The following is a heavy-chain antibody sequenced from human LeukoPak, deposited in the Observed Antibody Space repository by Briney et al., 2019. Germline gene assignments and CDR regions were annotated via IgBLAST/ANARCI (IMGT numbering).Heavy chain of an antibody. V-gene: IGHV3-7*01. CDR1: GFTFSGFW. D-gene: IGHD2-21*01. CDR3: ASLYLDSSLFDF. Sequence: PGGSLRLSCAAPGFTFSGFWMGWVRQAPGKGLGLEVNIRQDGKEKFLLDSVKGRFSISRDNAKNSLYLQMNSLRVEDTALYYCASLYLDSSLFDFRGQGTLVTVSS. J-gene: IGHJ4*02. CDR2: IRQDGKEK.